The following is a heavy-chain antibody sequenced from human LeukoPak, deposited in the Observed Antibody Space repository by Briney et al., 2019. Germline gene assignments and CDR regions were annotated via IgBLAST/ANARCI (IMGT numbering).Heavy chain of an antibody. J-gene: IGHJ3*02. CDR3: AKPRIQDDAFDI. D-gene: IGHD5-18*01. Sequence: GGSLRLSCAASGFTFDDYGMHWVRQAPDKGLEWVAVISYDGSNKYYADSVKGRFTISRDNSKNTLYLQMNSLRAEDTAVYYCAKPRIQDDAFDIWGQGTMVTVSS. CDR2: ISYDGSNK. V-gene: IGHV3-30*18. CDR1: GFTFDDYG.